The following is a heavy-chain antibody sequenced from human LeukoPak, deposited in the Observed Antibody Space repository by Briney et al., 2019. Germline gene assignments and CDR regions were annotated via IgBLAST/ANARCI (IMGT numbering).Heavy chain of an antibody. CDR3: ARNGVSDALDI. CDR1: GGSISSYY. D-gene: IGHD2-8*01. V-gene: IGHV4-59*01. J-gene: IGHJ3*02. Sequence: SETLSLTCTVSGGSISSYYWSWIRQPPGKGLEWIAYMYNSGSTNYNPSLKSRVTISIDTSKNQFSLKLSSLTAADTAIYYCARNGVSDALDIWGQGTMVTVSS. CDR2: MYNSGST.